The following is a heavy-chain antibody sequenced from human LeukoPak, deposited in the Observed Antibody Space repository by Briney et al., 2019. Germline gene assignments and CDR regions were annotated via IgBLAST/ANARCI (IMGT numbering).Heavy chain of an antibody. D-gene: IGHD3-22*01. CDR3: AGTYYYDSSGFYPEFFQH. CDR2: ITWNGGYT. Sequence: GGSLRLSCTASGFIFDDYGMTWVRQAPGKGLEWVSGITWNGGYTGYADSVKGRFTISRDNAKNSLYLQMNSLRAEDTALYYCAGTYYYDSSGFYPEFFQHWGQGTLVIISS. V-gene: IGHV3-20*04. J-gene: IGHJ1*01. CDR1: GFIFDDYG.